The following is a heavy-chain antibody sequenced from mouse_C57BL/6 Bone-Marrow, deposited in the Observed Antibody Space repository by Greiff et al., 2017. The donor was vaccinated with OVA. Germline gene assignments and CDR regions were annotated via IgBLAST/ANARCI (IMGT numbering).Heavy chain of an antibody. CDR1: GYTFTDYN. D-gene: IGHD2-3*01. J-gene: IGHJ2*01. CDR2: INPNNGGT. Sequence: EVQLQQSGPELVKPGASVKIPCKASGYTFTDYNMDWVKQSPGKSLEWIGDINPNNGGTIYNQTFKGKATLTVDKSSSTTYMELRSLTSEDTAVYYSARVGDGYYVRYFDYWGQGTTLTVSS. CDR3: ARVGDGYYVRYFDY. V-gene: IGHV1-18*01.